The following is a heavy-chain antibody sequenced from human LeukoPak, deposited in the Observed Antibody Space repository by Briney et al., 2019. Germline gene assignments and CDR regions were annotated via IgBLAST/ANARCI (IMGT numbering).Heavy chain of an antibody. Sequence: SETLSLTCAVYGGSFSGYYWSWIRQPPGKGLEWIGEINHSGSTNYNPSLKSRVTISVDTSKNQFSLKLSSVTAADTAVYYCARVKGSGSYFSRPFDYWGQGTLVTVPS. J-gene: IGHJ4*02. V-gene: IGHV4-34*01. D-gene: IGHD3-10*01. CDR2: INHSGST. CDR1: GGSFSGYY. CDR3: ARVKGSGSYFSRPFDY.